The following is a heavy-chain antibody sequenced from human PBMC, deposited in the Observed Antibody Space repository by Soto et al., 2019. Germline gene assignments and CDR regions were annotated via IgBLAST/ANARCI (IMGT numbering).Heavy chain of an antibody. J-gene: IGHJ4*02. D-gene: IGHD2-15*01. Sequence: QITLKESGPTLVKPTQTLTLTCTFSGFSLSTSGVGVGWIRQPPGKALEWLALIYWDDDKRYSPSLKSRLTIPKETSKNPVVLTLTNMDPVDTATYYCAHRPSYCSGGSCYSGFDYWGQGTLVTVSS. CDR2: IYWDDDK. CDR1: GFSLSTSGVG. CDR3: AHRPSYCSGGSCYSGFDY. V-gene: IGHV2-5*02.